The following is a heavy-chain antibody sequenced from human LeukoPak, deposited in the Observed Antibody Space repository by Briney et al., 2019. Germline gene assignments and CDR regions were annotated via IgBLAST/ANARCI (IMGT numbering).Heavy chain of an antibody. CDR3: ARDGDFWSGYYIY. V-gene: IGHV3-53*01. CDR2: IYSGGST. Sequence: GGSLRLSCAASGFTVSSIYMSWVRQAPGKGLEWVSVIYSGGSTYYADSVKGRFTISRDNSKNTLYLQMNSLRAEDTAVYYCARDGDFWSGYYIYWGQGTLVTVSS. J-gene: IGHJ4*02. CDR1: GFTVSSIY. D-gene: IGHD3-3*01.